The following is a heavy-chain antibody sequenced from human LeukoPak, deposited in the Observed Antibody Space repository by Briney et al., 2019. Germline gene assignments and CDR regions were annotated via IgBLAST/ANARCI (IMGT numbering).Heavy chain of an antibody. J-gene: IGHJ4*02. D-gene: IGHD6-19*01. CDR1: GFTFNNYA. CDR2: ISYDGIYK. V-gene: IGHV3-30*04. Sequence: GRSLRLSCAASGFTFNNYALHWVRQAPGKGLEWVAVISYDGIYKDYGDSVKGRFTISRDNSKNTLYLQMNSLKTEDTAVYYCTTDLDGSSGWYGLQRPDYWGQGTLVTVSS. CDR3: TTDLDGSSGWYGLQRPDY.